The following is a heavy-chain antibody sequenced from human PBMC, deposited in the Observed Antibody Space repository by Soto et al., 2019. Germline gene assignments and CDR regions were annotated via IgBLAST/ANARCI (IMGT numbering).Heavy chain of an antibody. Sequence: SETLSLTCTGSGGSISSYFLNWIRQAPGKGLEWIGYMYFNESTNYNPSLKSRVTISLDTSKSLFSLKLNSVTAADTAVYYCARDHKEAFDIWGQGTLVTVSS. V-gene: IGHV4-59*01. J-gene: IGHJ3*02. CDR3: ARDHKEAFDI. CDR1: GGSISSYF. CDR2: MYFNEST.